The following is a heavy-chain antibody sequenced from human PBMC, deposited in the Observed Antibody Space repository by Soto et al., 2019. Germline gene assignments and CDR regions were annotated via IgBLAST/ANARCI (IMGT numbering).Heavy chain of an antibody. D-gene: IGHD6-19*01. J-gene: IGHJ4*02. CDR1: GDSISGSSYF. Sequence: PSETLSLTCTVSGDSISGSSYFWGWIRQPPGKGLEWFGSIHYSGSTYYNPSLKSRVTISVYTSKNQFSLKLISVTAADTAVYYCARQEFSSGPFDYWGQGTLVTVSS. CDR2: IHYSGST. V-gene: IGHV4-39*01. CDR3: ARQEFSSGPFDY.